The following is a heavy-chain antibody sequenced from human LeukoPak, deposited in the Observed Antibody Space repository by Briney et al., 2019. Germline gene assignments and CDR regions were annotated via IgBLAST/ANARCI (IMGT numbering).Heavy chain of an antibody. CDR2: IYYSGST. V-gene: IGHV4-31*03. J-gene: IGHJ3*02. CDR1: GGSISSGGYY. CDR3: ARIPTRYDYYDSSGYYRDAFDI. Sequence: SETLSLTCTVSGGSISSGGYYWSWIRQHPGKGLEWIGYIYYSGSTYYNPSLKSRVTISVDTSKNQFSLKLGSVTAADTAVYYCARIPTRYDYYDSSGYYRDAFDIWGQGTMVTVSS. D-gene: IGHD3-22*01.